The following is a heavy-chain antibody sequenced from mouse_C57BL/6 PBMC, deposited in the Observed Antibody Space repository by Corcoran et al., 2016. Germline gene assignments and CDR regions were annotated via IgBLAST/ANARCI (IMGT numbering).Heavy chain of an antibody. J-gene: IGHJ4*01. CDR2: IFPGSGST. CDR1: CYTFTDYY. D-gene: IGHD2-1*01. V-gene: IGHV1-75*01. Sequence: QVQLQQSGPERVKLGAPVRISYKASCYTFTDYYIKWVKQRPGQGREWIGWIFPGSGSTYYNEKFKGKATLTVDNSSSTAYMLLSSMTSEDSAVYFCASNYDDALDYWGQGTSVPVS. CDR3: ASNYDDALDY.